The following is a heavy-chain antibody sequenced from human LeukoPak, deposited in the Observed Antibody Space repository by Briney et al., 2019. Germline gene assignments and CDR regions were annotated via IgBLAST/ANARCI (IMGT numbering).Heavy chain of an antibody. D-gene: IGHD5-18*01. CDR1: GYTFTSYG. J-gene: IGHJ5*02. CDR2: INPSGGRT. CDR3: TRALPHRRLMDTTMEQHWFDP. V-gene: IGHV1-46*01. Sequence: ASVKVSCKASGYTFTSYGISWVRQAPGQGLEWMGLINPSGGRTNYAQKFQGRVTMTRDMSTSTVYMELSSLRSEDTAMYYCTRALPHRRLMDTTMEQHWFDPWGQGTLVTVSS.